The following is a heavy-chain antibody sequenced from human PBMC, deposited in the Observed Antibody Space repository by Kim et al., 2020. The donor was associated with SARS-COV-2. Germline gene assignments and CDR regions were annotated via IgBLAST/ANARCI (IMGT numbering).Heavy chain of an antibody. CDR2: IYYSGST. CDR3: ARGSGLRYFDWLLSGIDY. Sequence: SETLSLTCTVSGGSISSSSYYWGWIRQPPGKGLEWIGSIYYSGSTYYNPSLKSRVTISVDTSKNQFSLKLSSVTAADTAVYYCARGSGLRYFDWLLSGIDYGGQGTLVTVSS. CDR1: GGSISSSSYY. D-gene: IGHD3-9*01. J-gene: IGHJ4*02. V-gene: IGHV4-39*01.